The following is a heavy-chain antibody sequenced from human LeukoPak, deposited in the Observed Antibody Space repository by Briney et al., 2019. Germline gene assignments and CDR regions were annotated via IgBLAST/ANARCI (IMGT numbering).Heavy chain of an antibody. D-gene: IGHD4-17*01. CDR1: GGSISTYY. CDR2: VYYSGNT. CDR3: ASGTTVTNFAY. J-gene: IGHJ4*02. Sequence: PSETLSLTCAVSGGSISTYYWTWIRQPPGKGLEWIGNVYYSGNTKYNPSLKSRATISVDTSRNKFSLKLNSVTAADTAMYYCASGTTVTNFAYWGQGTLVTVSS. V-gene: IGHV4-59*01.